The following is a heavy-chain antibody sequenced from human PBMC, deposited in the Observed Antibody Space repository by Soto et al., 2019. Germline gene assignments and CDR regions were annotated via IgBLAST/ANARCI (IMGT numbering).Heavy chain of an antibody. D-gene: IGHD6-13*01. CDR3: ARLEVSSWTSH. CDR1: GGTFIIYA. Sequence: ASAKVSCKASGGTFIIYASSWVRQAPGQGLERMGGIIANLGTTNYAQKLQGRVTMTTDTSTSTAYMELRSLRSDDTAVYYCARLEVSSWTSHWGQGTLVSVSS. CDR2: IIANLGTT. J-gene: IGHJ4*02. V-gene: IGHV1-18*01.